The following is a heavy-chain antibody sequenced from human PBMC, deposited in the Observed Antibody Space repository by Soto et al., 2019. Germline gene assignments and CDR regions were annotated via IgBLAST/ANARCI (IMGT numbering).Heavy chain of an antibody. V-gene: IGHV3-7*01. Sequence: EVQLVESGGGWVQPGGSLRLSCAASGFTFSSYWMSWVRKAPGKGLEWVANIKQDGSEKYYVDAVKGPFTISRDNAKNSLSLQRNSLRAEDTAVYYCASEPHWNDFWAFDIWGQGTMVTVST. J-gene: IGHJ3*02. CDR2: IKQDGSEK. CDR1: GFTFSSYW. D-gene: IGHD1-1*01. CDR3: ASEPHWNDFWAFDI.